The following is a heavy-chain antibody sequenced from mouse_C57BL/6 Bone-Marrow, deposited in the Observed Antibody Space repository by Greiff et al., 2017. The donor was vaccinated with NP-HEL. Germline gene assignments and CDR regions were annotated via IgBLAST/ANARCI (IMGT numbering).Heavy chain of an antibody. J-gene: IGHJ3*01. Sequence: VQLQQPGTELVKPGASVKLSCKASGYTFTSYWMHWVKQRPGQGLEWIGNINPSNGGTNYNEKFKSKATLTVDKSSSTAYMQLSSLTSEDSAVYYCARFPCFCSSVRPAWFADWGQGTLVTVSA. V-gene: IGHV1-53*01. D-gene: IGHD1-1*01. CDR1: GYTFTSYW. CDR3: ARFPCFCSSVRPAWFAD. CDR2: INPSNGGT.